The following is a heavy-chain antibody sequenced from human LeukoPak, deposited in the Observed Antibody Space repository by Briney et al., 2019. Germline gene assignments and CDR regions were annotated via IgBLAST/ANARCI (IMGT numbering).Heavy chain of an antibody. CDR1: GYSISSGYY. V-gene: IGHV4-38-2*02. D-gene: IGHD3-3*01. Sequence: PSETLSLTCTVSGYSISSGYYWGWIRQPPGKGLEWIGSFYHSGSTYYNPSLKSRVTISVDTSKNQFSLKLSSVTAADTAVYYCARIPVYYDFWSGYPSGVWFDPWGQGTLVTVSS. J-gene: IGHJ5*02. CDR3: ARIPVYYDFWSGYPSGVWFDP. CDR2: FYHSGST.